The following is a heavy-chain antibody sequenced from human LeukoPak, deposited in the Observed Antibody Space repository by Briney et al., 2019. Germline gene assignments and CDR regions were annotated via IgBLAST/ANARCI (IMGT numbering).Heavy chain of an antibody. D-gene: IGHD1-26*01. CDR2: ISSSSSYI. CDR3: ARGDSGSDY. V-gene: IGHV3-21*01. J-gene: IGHJ4*02. CDR1: GFTFSSYS. Sequence: QTGGSLRLSCAASGFTFSSYSMNWVRQAPGKGLEWVSSISSSSSYIYYADSAKGRFTISRDNAKNSLYLQMNSLRAEDTAVYYCARGDSGSDYWGQGTLVTVSS.